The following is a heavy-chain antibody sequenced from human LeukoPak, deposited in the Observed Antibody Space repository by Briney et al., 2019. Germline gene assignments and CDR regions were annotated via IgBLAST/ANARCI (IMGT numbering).Heavy chain of an antibody. V-gene: IGHV3-21*01. Sequence: SGGSLRLSCAASGLTFSSYEMNCVRQAPGKALEWVSFIDTTTSYKYYADSVKGRFTISRDNATNALYLQMNSLRAADTAFYYCARGRSITILRGVAISDGFDIWGQGTMVTVSS. CDR1: GLTFSSYE. J-gene: IGHJ3*02. D-gene: IGHD3-10*01. CDR2: IDTTTSYK. CDR3: ARGRSITILRGVAISDGFDI.